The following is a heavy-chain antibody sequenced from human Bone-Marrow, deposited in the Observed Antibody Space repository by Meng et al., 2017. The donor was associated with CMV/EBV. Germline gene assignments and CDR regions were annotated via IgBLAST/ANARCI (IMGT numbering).Heavy chain of an antibody. D-gene: IGHD3-10*01. CDR3: ASSPLLLWFGEAWYFDL. CDR1: GGSFSGYY. Sequence: SETLSLTCAVYGGSFSGYYWSWIRQPPGKGLEWIGEINHSGSTNYNPSLKSRVTISVDTSKNQFSLKLSSVTAADTAVYYCASSPLLLWFGEAWYFDLWGRGTLVTVSS. V-gene: IGHV4-34*01. J-gene: IGHJ2*01. CDR2: INHSGST.